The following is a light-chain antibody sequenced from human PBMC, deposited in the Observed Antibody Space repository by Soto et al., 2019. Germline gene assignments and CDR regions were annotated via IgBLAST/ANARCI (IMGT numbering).Light chain of an antibody. V-gene: IGKV3-15*01. CDR1: QSVSSN. Sequence: DIVMTQSRATLSVSPGPRPTLSCRASQSVSSNLVWYQQKPGQAPRLLIYGASTRATGIPARFSGSGSGTDFTLTISRLQTEDFAVYDGQQYGSSPLTFGGGTKVDIK. J-gene: IGKJ4*01. CDR2: GAS. CDR3: QQYGSSPLT.